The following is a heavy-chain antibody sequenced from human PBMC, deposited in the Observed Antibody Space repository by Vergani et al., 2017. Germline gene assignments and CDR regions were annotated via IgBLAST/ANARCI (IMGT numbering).Heavy chain of an antibody. CDR2: IYYSGST. D-gene: IGHD4-11*01. Sequence: QVQLQESGPGLVKPSQTLSLTCTVPGGSISSGDYYWSWIRQPPGKGLEWIGYIYYSGSTYYNPSLKSRVTISVDTSKNQFSLKLSSVTAADTAVYYCARGLRDDYSNYERVYYYFYMDVWGKGTTVTVSS. V-gene: IGHV4-30-4*01. CDR1: GGSISSGDYY. J-gene: IGHJ6*03. CDR3: ARGLRDDYSNYERVYYYFYMDV.